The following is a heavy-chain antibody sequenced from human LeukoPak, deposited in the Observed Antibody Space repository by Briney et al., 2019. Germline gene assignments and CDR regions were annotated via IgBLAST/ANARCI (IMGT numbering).Heavy chain of an antibody. CDR1: GGTFTSYA. CDR3: ASEGRERDDYGDQSLSYSWPDYYYGMDV. V-gene: IGHV1-69*13. D-gene: IGHD4-17*01. J-gene: IGHJ6*02. Sequence: GASVTVSYMPSGGTFTSYAISWVRQAPGQGLEWMGGIIPIFGTANYAQQFQGRVTITADESTSTAYMELSSLRSEDTAVYYCASEGRERDDYGDQSLSYSWPDYYYGMDVWGQGTTVTVSS. CDR2: IIPIFGTA.